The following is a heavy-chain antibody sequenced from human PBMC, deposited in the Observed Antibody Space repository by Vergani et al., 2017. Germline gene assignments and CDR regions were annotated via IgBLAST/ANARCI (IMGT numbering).Heavy chain of an antibody. CDR1: GFTSSYYG. CDR2: ISYDGTQK. CDR3: AKDKGYERHGDYGSYFDY. V-gene: IGHV3-30*18. J-gene: IGHJ4*02. Sequence: QVHLVESGGGVVQPGRSLRLSCVVSGFTSSYYGMHWVRQAPGKGLEWVAVISYDGTQKYYADSVKGRFTISRDNSKSTLYLQMNSLRTEDTAVYYCAKDKGYERHGDYGSYFDYWGQGTLVTVSS. D-gene: IGHD4-17*01.